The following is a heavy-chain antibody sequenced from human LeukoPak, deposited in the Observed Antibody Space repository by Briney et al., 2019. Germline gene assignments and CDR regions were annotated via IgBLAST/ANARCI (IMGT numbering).Heavy chain of an antibody. J-gene: IGHJ4*02. Sequence: PGGSLRLSCAASGFTFSSYGMPWVRQAPGKGLEWVAFIRYDGSNKYYADSVKGRFTISRDNSKNTLYLQMNSLRAEDTAVYYCAKDRGRYDFWSGYSQNLDYWGQGTLVTVSS. V-gene: IGHV3-30*02. D-gene: IGHD3-3*01. CDR3: AKDRGRYDFWSGYSQNLDY. CDR1: GFTFSSYG. CDR2: IRYDGSNK.